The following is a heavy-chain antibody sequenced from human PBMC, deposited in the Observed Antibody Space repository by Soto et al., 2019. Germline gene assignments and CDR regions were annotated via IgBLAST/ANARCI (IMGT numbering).Heavy chain of an antibody. J-gene: IGHJ5*02. CDR3: ARDRATRDWFDP. D-gene: IGHD5-12*01. Sequence: AAVKVSCKASGYTFTDYYMHWVRQAPGQGLEWMGWINPNSGGTNYAQKFQGRVTMTRDTSISTAYMELSRLRSDDTAVYYCARDRATRDWFDPWGQGTLGTVSS. V-gene: IGHV1-2*02. CDR2: INPNSGGT. CDR1: GYTFTDYY.